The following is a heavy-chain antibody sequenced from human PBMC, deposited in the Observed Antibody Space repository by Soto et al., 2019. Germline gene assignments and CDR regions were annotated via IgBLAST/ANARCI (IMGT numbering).Heavy chain of an antibody. V-gene: IGHV3-21*01. CDR2: ISHHSANI. CDR3: ARGMMDRGTYCGPTSCPYYFDS. D-gene: IGHD2-2*01. Sequence: PSETLSLTCTVSGGSISSGDYYWSWVRQAPGKGLEWVSSISHHSANIFYADSVKGRFTISRDNAKNSLLLQLDSLRVEDTAVYFCARGMMDRGTYCGPTSCPYYFDSWGQGALVTVSS. J-gene: IGHJ4*02. CDR1: GGSISSGDYY.